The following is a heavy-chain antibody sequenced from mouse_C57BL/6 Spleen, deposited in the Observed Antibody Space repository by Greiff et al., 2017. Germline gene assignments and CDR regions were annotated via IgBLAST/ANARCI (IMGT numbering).Heavy chain of an antibody. CDR2: IYPGDGDT. CDR1: GYAFSSSW. V-gene: IGHV1-82*01. Sequence: QVQLQQSGPELVKPGASVKISCKASGYAFSSSWMNWVKQRPGKGLEWIGRIYPGDGDTNYNGKFKGKATLTADKSSSTAYMQLSSLTSEDSAVYFCAREAITTVVARRLPYYAMDYWGQGTSVTVSA. D-gene: IGHD1-1*01. J-gene: IGHJ4*01. CDR3: AREAITTVVARRLPYYAMDY.